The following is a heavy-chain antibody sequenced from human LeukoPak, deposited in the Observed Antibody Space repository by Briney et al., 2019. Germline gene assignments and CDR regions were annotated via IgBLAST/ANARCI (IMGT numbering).Heavy chain of an antibody. J-gene: IGHJ3*02. V-gene: IGHV4-59*01. CDR2: IYYSGST. CDR1: GGSISNYY. D-gene: IGHD3-22*01. CDR3: ARAVGNYYDTGLDAFDI. Sequence: SETLSLTCTVSGGSISNYYWSWIRQPPGKGLEWIGYIYYSGSTDYNPSLKSRVTMSVDTSKKQFSLKLSAVTAADTAVYYCARAVGNYYDTGLDAFDIWGQGTLVSSSS.